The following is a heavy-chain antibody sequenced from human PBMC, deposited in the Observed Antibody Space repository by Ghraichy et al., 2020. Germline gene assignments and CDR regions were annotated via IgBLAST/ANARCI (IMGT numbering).Heavy chain of an antibody. CDR3: AKGDSYNLGYYYYGMDV. V-gene: IGHV3-23*01. CDR1: GFTFSSYA. Sequence: GGSLRLSCAASGFTFSSYAMSWVRQAPGKGLEWVSAISGSGGSTYYADSVKGRFTISRDNSKNTLYLQMNSLRAEDTAVYYCAKGDSYNLGYYYYGMDVWGQGTTVTVSS. CDR2: ISGSGGST. J-gene: IGHJ6*02. D-gene: IGHD1-14*01.